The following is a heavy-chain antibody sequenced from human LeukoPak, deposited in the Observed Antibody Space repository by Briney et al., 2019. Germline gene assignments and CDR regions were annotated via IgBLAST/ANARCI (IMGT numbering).Heavy chain of an antibody. V-gene: IGHV3-23*01. J-gene: IGHJ4*02. D-gene: IGHD3-10*01. Sequence: GGSLRLSCAASGFTFSSYAMSWVRQAPGKGLEWVSAISGSSGSTYYADSVKGRFTISRDNSKNTLYLQMNSLRAEDTAVYYCAKDLPYYYGSGSYSHYFDYWGQGTLVTVSS. CDR3: AKDLPYYYGSGSYSHYFDY. CDR1: GFTFSSYA. CDR2: ISGSSGST.